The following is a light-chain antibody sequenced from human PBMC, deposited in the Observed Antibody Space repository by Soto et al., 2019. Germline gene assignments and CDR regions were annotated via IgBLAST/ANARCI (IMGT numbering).Light chain of an antibody. J-gene: IGKJ2*01. CDR2: CAS. V-gene: IGKV3-20*01. CDR3: QQYGSSPYT. Sequence: VLTQSPGTLSLSPGERATLSCRARQSGSSRFLAWYQQKPGQAHRLLMYCASHRATGSPDRFSGTGYGTDCTLTISRLEPEDFAVYYFQQYGSSPYTFGLGTKLESK. CDR1: QSGSSRF.